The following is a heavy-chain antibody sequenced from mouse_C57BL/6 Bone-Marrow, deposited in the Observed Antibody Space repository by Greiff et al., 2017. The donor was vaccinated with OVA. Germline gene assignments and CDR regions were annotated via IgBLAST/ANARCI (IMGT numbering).Heavy chain of an antibody. CDR3: ARMDYYGPYAMDY. CDR1: GYSFTDYN. V-gene: IGHV1-18*01. J-gene: IGHJ4*01. Sequence: VQLKQSGPELVKPGASVKISCKASGYSFTDYNMNWVKQSNGKSLEWIGDINPNNGGTIYNQKFKGKATLTVDKSSSTAYMELRSLTSEDTAVYYCARMDYYGPYAMDYWGQGTSVTVSS. D-gene: IGHD1-1*01. CDR2: INPNNGGT.